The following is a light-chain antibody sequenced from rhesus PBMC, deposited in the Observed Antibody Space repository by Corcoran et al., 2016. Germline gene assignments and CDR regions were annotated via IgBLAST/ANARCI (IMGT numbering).Light chain of an antibody. V-gene: IGKV1-28*02. CDR1: QGITSY. CDR3: LQHNNYPPT. Sequence: DIQMTQSPSSLSASVGDTVTITCRASQGITSYLNWFQQKPGKAPKLLIYDAFNVERGVPSRFSGSGSGTDFTLTISSLQPEDFATYYCLQHNNYPPTFGQGTKVEIK. J-gene: IGKJ1*01. CDR2: DAF.